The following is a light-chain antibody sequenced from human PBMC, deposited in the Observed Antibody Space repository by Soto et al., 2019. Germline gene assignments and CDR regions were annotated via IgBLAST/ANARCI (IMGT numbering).Light chain of an antibody. V-gene: IGKV3-20*01. CDR1: QSVSSNY. CDR3: QQYGSSPWT. CDR2: AAS. Sequence: EIVLTQSPGTLSLSPGERATLSCRASQSVSSNYLGWYQQKPGQAPRLLIYAASSRATGIPDRFSGIVSGTDFTLTISRLETEDFAVYVCQQYGSSPWTFGQGTKVDIK. J-gene: IGKJ1*01.